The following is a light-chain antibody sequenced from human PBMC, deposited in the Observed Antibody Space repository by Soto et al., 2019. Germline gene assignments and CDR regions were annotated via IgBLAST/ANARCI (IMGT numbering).Light chain of an antibody. J-gene: IGKJ5*01. Sequence: EIVLTQSPATLSLSPGERATLSCGASQSVSSSYLAWYQQKPGLAPRLLIYDASSRATGIPDRFSGSGSGTDFTLTISRLEPEDFALYYWQQYGSSPPITFGQGTRLEI. CDR3: QQYGSSPPIT. CDR2: DAS. V-gene: IGKV3D-20*01. CDR1: QSVSSSY.